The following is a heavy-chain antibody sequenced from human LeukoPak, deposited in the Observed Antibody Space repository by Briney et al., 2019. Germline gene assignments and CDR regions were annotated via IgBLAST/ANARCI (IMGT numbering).Heavy chain of an antibody. CDR2: IYYSGST. CDR1: GGSISSYY. V-gene: IGHV4-59*01. J-gene: IGHJ4*02. Sequence: SETLSLTCTVSGGSISSYYWSWIRQPPGKGLEWIGYIYYSGSTNYNPSLKSRVTISVDTSKNQFSLKLSSVTAADTAVYYCARAPLPEDYFDYWGQGTLVTVSS. CDR3: ARAPLPEDYFDY. D-gene: IGHD1-26*01.